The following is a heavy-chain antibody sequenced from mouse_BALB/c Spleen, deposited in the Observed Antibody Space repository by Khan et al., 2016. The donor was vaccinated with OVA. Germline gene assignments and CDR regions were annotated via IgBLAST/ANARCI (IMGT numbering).Heavy chain of an antibody. CDR1: DYTFTDYP. D-gene: IGHD2-3*01. Sequence: QVQLQQSGPELVRPGVSVKISCKGPDYTFTDYPMHWVRQSHVKSLEWLGAVSTYYGTTNYNQKFKGMAIMNVDKSSSTAYMELARLTSEDSAIYYCVRDDVYSVFAYWGQGTLVTVSA. CDR3: VRDDVYSVFAY. J-gene: IGHJ3*01. V-gene: IGHV1S137*01. CDR2: VSTYYGTT.